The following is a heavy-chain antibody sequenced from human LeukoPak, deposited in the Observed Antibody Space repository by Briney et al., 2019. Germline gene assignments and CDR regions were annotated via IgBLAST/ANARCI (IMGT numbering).Heavy chain of an antibody. J-gene: IGHJ4*02. CDR2: IYYSGST. CDR1: GGSISSSNYY. D-gene: IGHD6-19*01. V-gene: IGHV4-39*01. CDR3: ARQEEYSSGWYKY. Sequence: SETLSLTCTVSGGSISSSNYYWGWIRQPPGKGLEWIGSIYYSGSTYSNPSLKSRATILVDTSKNQFSLKLSSVTAADTAVYYCARQEEYSSGWYKYWGQGTLVTVSS.